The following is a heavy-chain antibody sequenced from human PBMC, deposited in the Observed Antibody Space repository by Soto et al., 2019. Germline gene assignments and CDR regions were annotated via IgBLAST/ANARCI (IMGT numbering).Heavy chain of an antibody. CDR3: AQLTPRVVPHKLQDWFDP. J-gene: IGHJ5*02. D-gene: IGHD2-2*01. CDR1: GFSLSTSGVG. V-gene: IGHV2-5*02. Sequence: QITLKESGPTLVKPTQTLTLTCTFSGFSLSTSGVGVGWIRQPPGQDLEWRALIYWDDDKRYSPSLKSRLTITKDTSKNQVVLTMTNMDPVDTDTYYCAQLTPRVVPHKLQDWFDPWGQGTLVTVSS. CDR2: IYWDDDK.